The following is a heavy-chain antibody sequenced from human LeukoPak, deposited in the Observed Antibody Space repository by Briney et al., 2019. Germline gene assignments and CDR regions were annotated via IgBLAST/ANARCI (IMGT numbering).Heavy chain of an antibody. CDR1: GGSISRYY. Sequence: SGTLSLTCTVSGGSISRYYWSWIRQPPGKGLEWIGYIYYSGSTNYNPSLKSRVTISVDTSKNQFSLKLSSVTAADTAVYYCARDWRGAGGAFDIWGQGTMVTVSS. CDR3: ARDWRGAGGAFDI. D-gene: IGHD3-16*01. J-gene: IGHJ3*02. V-gene: IGHV4-59*01. CDR2: IYYSGST.